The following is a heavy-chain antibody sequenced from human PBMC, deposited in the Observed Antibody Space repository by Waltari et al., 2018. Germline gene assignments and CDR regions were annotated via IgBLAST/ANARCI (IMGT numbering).Heavy chain of an antibody. J-gene: IGHJ4*02. V-gene: IGHV3-23*01. CDR2: ISGSGGST. D-gene: IGHD4-17*01. Sequence: VQLLESGGGLVQSGGSLRLSCAASGFTFRSYSMNWVRQAPGKGWEWVSVISGSGGSTDDADSVKGRFTISRDNSKNTLYLQMNNLRVEDTAVYYCASSLYGDYTQIWGRVFDYWGQGTLVTVSS. CDR1: GFTFRSYS. CDR3: ASSLYGDYTQIWGRVFDY.